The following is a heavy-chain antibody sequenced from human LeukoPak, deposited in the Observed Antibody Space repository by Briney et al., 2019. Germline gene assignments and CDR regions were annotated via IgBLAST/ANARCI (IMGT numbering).Heavy chain of an antibody. CDR3: AKSQDGGRLFHFDY. J-gene: IGHJ4*02. D-gene: IGHD1-26*01. V-gene: IGHV3-23*01. CDR1: GFTFSSYA. Sequence: GGSLRLSCAASGFTFSSYAMSWVRQAPGKGLEWVSVISGSGGSTYSADSVKRRFTISRDNSKNTLYLLMNSLRAEDTAVYFCAKSQDGGRLFHFDYWGQGTLVTVSS. CDR2: ISGSGGST.